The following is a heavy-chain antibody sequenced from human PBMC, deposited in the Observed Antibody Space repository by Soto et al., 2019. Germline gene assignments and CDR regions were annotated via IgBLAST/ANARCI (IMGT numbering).Heavy chain of an antibody. Sequence: QVQMQQSGPGLVKPSQTLSLTCDISGDSVTSNSAGWNWIRQTPSIGLEWLGRPYYRSKWYNNYAVSVKSRVSVNPHTAKNQFSLQLNSVTPEDTAVYYCARGSWDDFSGHYYMDVWGKGPTVTVSS. CDR3: ARGSWDDFSGHYYMDV. J-gene: IGHJ6*03. V-gene: IGHV6-1*01. D-gene: IGHD1-1*01. CDR1: GDSVTSNSAG. CDR2: PYYRSKWYN.